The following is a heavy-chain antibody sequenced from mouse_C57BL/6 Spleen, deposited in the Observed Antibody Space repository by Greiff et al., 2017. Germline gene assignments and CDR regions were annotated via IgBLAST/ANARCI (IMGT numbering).Heavy chain of an antibody. V-gene: IGHV5-16*01. CDR1: GFTFSDYY. J-gene: IGHJ4*01. D-gene: IGHD2-3*01. CDR3: ARVDGTTRGYYAMDY. Sequence: EVQRVESEGGLVQPGSSMKLSCTASGFTFSDYYMAWVRQVPEKGLEWVANINYDGSSTYYLDSLKSRFIISRDNAKNILYLQMSSLKSEDTATYYCARVDGTTRGYYAMDYWGQGTSVTVSS. CDR2: INYDGSST.